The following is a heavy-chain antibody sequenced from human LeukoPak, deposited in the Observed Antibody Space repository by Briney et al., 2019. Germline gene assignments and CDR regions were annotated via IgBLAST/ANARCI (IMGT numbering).Heavy chain of an antibody. CDR2: IIPVFGTG. D-gene: IGHD1-26*01. CDR3: AGPSFSGSYRYYYMDV. CDR1: GGSFSSYA. Sequence: SVKVSCKASGGSFSSYAINWVRQAPGQGLEWMGGIIPVFGTGNYAQKFQGRVTITADESTSTAYMELSSLRSEDTAVYYRAGPSFSGSYRYYYMDVWGKGTTVTISS. V-gene: IGHV1-69*13. J-gene: IGHJ6*03.